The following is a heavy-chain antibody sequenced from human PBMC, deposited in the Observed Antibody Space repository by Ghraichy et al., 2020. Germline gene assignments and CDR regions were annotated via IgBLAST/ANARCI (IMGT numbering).Heavy chain of an antibody. CDR1: GGSISSYY. J-gene: IGHJ3*02. V-gene: IGHV4-59*01. D-gene: IGHD4-23*01. CDR2: IYYSGST. CDR3: ARDVNSALAVGAFDI. Sequence: SETLSLTCTVSGGSISSYYWSWIRQPPGKGLEWIGYIYYSGSTNYNPSLKSRVTISVDTSKNQFSLKLSSVTAADTAVYYCARDVNSALAVGAFDIWGQGTMVTVSS.